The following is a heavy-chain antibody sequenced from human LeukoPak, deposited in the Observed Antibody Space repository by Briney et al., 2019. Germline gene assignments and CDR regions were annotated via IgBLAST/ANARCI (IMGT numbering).Heavy chain of an antibody. V-gene: IGHV3-49*04. D-gene: IGHD6-6*01. J-gene: IGHJ4*02. CDR1: GFTFGDYA. CDR2: IRSKAYGGTT. Sequence: GGSLRLSCTASGFTFGDYAMSWVRQAPGKGLEWVGFIRSKAYGGTTEYAASVKGRFTISRDDSKSIAYLQMNSLKTEDTAVYYCLMAAREGIDYWGQGTLVTVSS. CDR3: LMAAREGIDY.